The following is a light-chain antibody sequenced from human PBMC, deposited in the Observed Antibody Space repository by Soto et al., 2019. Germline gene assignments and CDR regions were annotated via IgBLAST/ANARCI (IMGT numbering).Light chain of an antibody. V-gene: IGLV3-21*02. CDR2: DDT. J-gene: IGLJ1*01. CDR3: QVWDSSSDHYV. CDR1: NIGDIA. Sequence: SYELTPPPSVSVAPGQTARIPCGADNIGDIAVHWYQQKPGQAPVLVVYDDTARPSASPERVSGSNSGNTATLTISRVEAGDEADYYCQVWDSSSDHYVFGSGTKV.